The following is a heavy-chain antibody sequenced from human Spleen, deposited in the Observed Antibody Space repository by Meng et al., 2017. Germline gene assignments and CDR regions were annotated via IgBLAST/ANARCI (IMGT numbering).Heavy chain of an antibody. CDR1: GYSISDGYY. Sequence: SETLSLTCIVSGYSISDGYYWGWIRQPPGKGLEWIGEINHSGSTNYKPSLKSPVTISVDTSKNQFSLKLTSVTAADTAVYYCARGRYGRRNYFDYWGQGTLVTVSS. CDR3: ARGRYGRRNYFDY. J-gene: IGHJ4*02. D-gene: IGHD5-18*01. V-gene: IGHV4-38-2*02. CDR2: INHSGST.